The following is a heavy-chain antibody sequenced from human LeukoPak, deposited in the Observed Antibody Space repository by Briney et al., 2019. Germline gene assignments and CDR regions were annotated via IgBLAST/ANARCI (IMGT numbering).Heavy chain of an antibody. CDR1: GGSISSYY. D-gene: IGHD3-22*01. CDR2: IYYSGST. J-gene: IGHJ4*02. CDR3: ASTYDSSGYYRIFDY. V-gene: IGHV4-59*01. Sequence: SETLSLTCTVSGGSISSYYWSWIRQPPGKGLEWIGYIYYSGSTNYNPSLKSRFTISVDTSENQFSLKLSSVTAADTAVYYCASTYDSSGYYRIFDYWGQGTLVTVSS.